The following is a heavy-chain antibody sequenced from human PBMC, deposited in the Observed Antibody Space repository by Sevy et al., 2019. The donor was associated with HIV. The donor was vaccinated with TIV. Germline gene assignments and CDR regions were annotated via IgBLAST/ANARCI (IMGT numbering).Heavy chain of an antibody. Sequence: GGSLRLSCAASGFTFSSYAMSWVRQAPGKWLEWVSAISGSGGSTYYADSVKGRFIISRDNSKNTLYLQMNSLRAEDTAVYYCAKADYYGSGSYYRTVGFYYYYGMDVWGQGSTVTVSS. CDR1: GFTFSSYA. J-gene: IGHJ6*02. CDR3: AKADYYGSGSYYRTVGFYYYYGMDV. V-gene: IGHV3-23*01. CDR2: ISGSGGST. D-gene: IGHD3-10*01.